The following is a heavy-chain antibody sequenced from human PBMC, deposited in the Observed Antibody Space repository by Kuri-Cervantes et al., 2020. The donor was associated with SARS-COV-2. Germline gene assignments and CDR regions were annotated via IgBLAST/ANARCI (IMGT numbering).Heavy chain of an antibody. D-gene: IGHD5-18*01. V-gene: IGHV4-59*12. Sequence: SETLSLTCTVSGGSISSYYWSWIRQPPGKGLEWIGYIYYSGSTNYNPSLKSRVTISVDTSKNQFSLKLSSVTAADTAVYYCARLGASYSSYGGWFDPWGQGTLVTVSS. J-gene: IGHJ5*02. CDR1: GGSISSYY. CDR2: IYYSGST. CDR3: ARLGASYSSYGGWFDP.